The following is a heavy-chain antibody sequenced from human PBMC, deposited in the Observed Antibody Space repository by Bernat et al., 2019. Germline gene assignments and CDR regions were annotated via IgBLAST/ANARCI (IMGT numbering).Heavy chain of an antibody. Sequence: EVQLLESGGGLVQPGGSLRLSCAASGFTFSSYAMSWVRQAPGKGLEWVASIKHDGSEKYYVDSVRGRFTISRDNAKNSLYLQMDSLRAEDTAVYYCARGVTSGVDAFDIWGQGTMVTVSS. D-gene: IGHD3-10*01. V-gene: IGHV3-7*04. CDR1: GFTFSSYA. CDR3: ARGVTSGVDAFDI. CDR2: IKHDGSEK. J-gene: IGHJ3*02.